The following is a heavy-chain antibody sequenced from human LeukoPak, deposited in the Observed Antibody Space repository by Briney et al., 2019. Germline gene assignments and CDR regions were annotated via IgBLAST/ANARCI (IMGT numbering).Heavy chain of an antibody. J-gene: IGHJ4*02. D-gene: IGHD1/OR15-1a*01. CDR1: GFTFSSYS. Sequence: GGSLRLSCVASGFTFSSYSMNWVRQAPGKGLEWVSSISSSSSYIYYADSVKGRFTISRDNAKNSLYLQMNSLRAEDTAVYYCARVGWNNGNYWGQGTLVTVSS. CDR2: ISSSSSYI. V-gene: IGHV3-21*01. CDR3: ARVGWNNGNY.